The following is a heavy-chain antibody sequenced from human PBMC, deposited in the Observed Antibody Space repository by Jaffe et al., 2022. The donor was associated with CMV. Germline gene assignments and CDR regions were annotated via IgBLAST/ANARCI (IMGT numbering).Heavy chain of an antibody. D-gene: IGHD4-17*01. Sequence: EVQLVESGGGLVKPGGSLRLSCAASGFTFSSYSMNWVRQAPGKGLEWVSSISSSSSYIYYADSVKGRFTISRDNAKNSLYLQMNSLRAEDTAVYYCARDRFSTTVTTSDWFDPWGQGTLVTVSS. CDR3: ARDRFSTTVTTSDWFDP. V-gene: IGHV3-21*01. CDR1: GFTFSSYS. J-gene: IGHJ5*02. CDR2: ISSSSSYI.